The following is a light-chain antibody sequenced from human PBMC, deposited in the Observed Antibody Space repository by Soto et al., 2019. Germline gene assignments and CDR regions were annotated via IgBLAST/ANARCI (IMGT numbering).Light chain of an antibody. J-gene: IGLJ3*02. V-gene: IGLV2-11*01. CDR3: CSYAGAYSWV. CDR1: SSDVGGYNY. Sequence: ALTQPRSVSGSPGQSVTISCTGTSSDVGGYNYVSWYQQHPGKAPKLIIYDVSERPSGIPDRFSGSKSGNTASLTISGLQADDEADYYCCSYAGAYSWVFGGGTKLTVL. CDR2: DVS.